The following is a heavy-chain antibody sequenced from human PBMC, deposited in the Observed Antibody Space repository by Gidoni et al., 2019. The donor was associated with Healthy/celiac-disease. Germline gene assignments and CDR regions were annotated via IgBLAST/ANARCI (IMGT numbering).Heavy chain of an antibody. V-gene: IGHV4-30-2*01. CDR1: GGSLSSGGYS. CDR2: IYHSGSS. Sequence: QLQLQESGSGLVKPSQPLSLTCAVSGGSLSSGGYSWSWIRQPPGKGLEWIGYIYHSGSSYYNQSLKSRVTISVYRSKNQFSLKLSSVTAADTAGYYCARGGTTHDYNLGGFDTWGQGTMVTVSS. D-gene: IGHD1-1*01. CDR3: ARGGTTHDYNLGGFDT. J-gene: IGHJ5*02.